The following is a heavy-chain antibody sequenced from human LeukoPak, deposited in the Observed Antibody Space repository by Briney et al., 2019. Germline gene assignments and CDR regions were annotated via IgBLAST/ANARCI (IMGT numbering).Heavy chain of an antibody. CDR2: ISGSGGTT. J-gene: IGHJ4*02. CDR3: ARNWGLVDY. CDR1: GFTFNNYA. V-gene: IGHV3-23*01. D-gene: IGHD7-27*01. Sequence: GGSLRLSCAASGFTFNNYAMNWVRQAPGKGLEWVSVISGSGGTTYYADSVKGRFTISRDNSKNTLYLQMNSLRAEDTAVYYCARNWGLVDYWGQGTLVTVSS.